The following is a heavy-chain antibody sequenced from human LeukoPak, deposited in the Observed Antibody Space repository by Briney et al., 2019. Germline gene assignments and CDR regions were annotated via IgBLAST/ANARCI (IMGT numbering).Heavy chain of an antibody. CDR1: GFTFSSYS. D-gene: IGHD1-26*01. CDR2: ISSSSSYI. Sequence: KPGGSLRLSCAASGFTFSSYSMNWVRQAPGKGLEWVSSISSSSSYIYYADSVKGRFTISRDNAKNSLYLQMNSLRAEDTAVYYCARDPLVGATSFDYWGQGTLVTVSS. J-gene: IGHJ4*02. V-gene: IGHV3-21*01. CDR3: ARDPLVGATSFDY.